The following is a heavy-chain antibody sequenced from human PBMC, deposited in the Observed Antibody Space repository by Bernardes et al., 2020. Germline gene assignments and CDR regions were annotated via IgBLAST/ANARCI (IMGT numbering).Heavy chain of an antibody. CDR3: ARGYYDILTGYLDAFDI. Sequence: GSLRLSCAASGFTVSTNYMTWVRQAPGKGLEWVSVFYSGGSTYYADSVKGRFTISRDNSKNTLYLQMNSLRAEDTAVYYCARGYYDILTGYLDAFDIWGQGTMVTVSS. CDR2: FYSGGST. D-gene: IGHD3-9*01. J-gene: IGHJ3*02. CDR1: GFTVSTNY. V-gene: IGHV3-53*01.